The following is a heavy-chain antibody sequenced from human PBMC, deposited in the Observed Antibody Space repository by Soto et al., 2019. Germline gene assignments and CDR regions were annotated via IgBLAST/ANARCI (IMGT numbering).Heavy chain of an antibody. CDR2: ISGRSGNT. CDR3: AKDRANDGDYDY. CDR1: GFSLSRYA. Sequence: EVQLLESGGGLVQPGRSLRLSCAVSGFSLSRYAVSWVRQAPGKGLEWVSAISGRSGNTYYADSVRGRFTISRDNSKNTLYLQMNSLRAEDTAVYYCAKDRANDGDYDYWGQGTLVTVSS. D-gene: IGHD4-17*01. J-gene: IGHJ4*02. V-gene: IGHV3-23*01.